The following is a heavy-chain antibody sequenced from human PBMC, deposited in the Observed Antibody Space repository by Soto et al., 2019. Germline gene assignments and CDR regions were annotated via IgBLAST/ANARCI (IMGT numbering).Heavy chain of an antibody. D-gene: IGHD6-13*01. Sequence: EVQLLESGGGLVQPGGSLRLSCAASGFFFSSYAMSWVRQAPGKGLEWVSGIGGSGGYKSYADSVNGRFTISRDNSKNTLYLQIESMGAEDTAVYYCAKDAAMVSSTFNYFDYWGQGTLVAVST. V-gene: IGHV3-23*01. CDR1: GFFFSSYA. CDR3: AKDAAMVSSTFNYFDY. J-gene: IGHJ4*02. CDR2: IGGSGGYK.